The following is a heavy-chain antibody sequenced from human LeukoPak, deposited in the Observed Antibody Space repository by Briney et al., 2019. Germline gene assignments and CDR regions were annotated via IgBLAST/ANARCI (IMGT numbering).Heavy chain of an antibody. Sequence: GASVKVSCKASGYTFTSYGISRVRQAPGQGLEWMGWISAYNGNTNYAQKLQGRVTMTRDTSTSTAYMELRSLRSDDTAVYYCAREGVQGTMVRGVIITANWFDPWGQGTLVTVSS. J-gene: IGHJ5*02. D-gene: IGHD3-10*01. CDR3: AREGVQGTMVRGVIITANWFDP. CDR2: ISAYNGNT. V-gene: IGHV1-18*04. CDR1: GYTFTSYG.